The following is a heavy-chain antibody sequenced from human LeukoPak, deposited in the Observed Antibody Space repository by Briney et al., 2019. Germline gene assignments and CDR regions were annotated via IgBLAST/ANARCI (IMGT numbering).Heavy chain of an antibody. J-gene: IGHJ4*02. Sequence: EGSLRLSCATSGFTFSSYSMNWVRQAPGKGLEWVSSISSSSSYIYYADSVKGRFTISRDNAKNSLYLQMNSLRAEDTAVYFCAKRGVVIRVILVGFHKEAYYFDSWGQGALVTVSS. CDR2: ISSSSSYI. V-gene: IGHV3-21*04. D-gene: IGHD3-10*01. CDR3: AKRGVVIRVILVGFHKEAYYFDS. CDR1: GFTFSSYS.